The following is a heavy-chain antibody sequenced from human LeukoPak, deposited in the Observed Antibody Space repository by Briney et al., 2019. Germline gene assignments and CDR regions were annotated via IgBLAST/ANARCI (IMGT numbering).Heavy chain of an antibody. D-gene: IGHD4-17*01. J-gene: IGHJ5*02. Sequence: KPSETLSLTCAVYGGSFSGYYWSWIRQPPGKGLEWIGEINHSGSTNYNPSLKSRVTISVDTSKNQFSLKPSSVTAADTAVYYCARGPEGPATVTTYWFDPWGQGTLVTVSS. CDR1: GGSFSGYY. CDR3: ARGPEGPATVTTYWFDP. V-gene: IGHV4-34*01. CDR2: INHSGST.